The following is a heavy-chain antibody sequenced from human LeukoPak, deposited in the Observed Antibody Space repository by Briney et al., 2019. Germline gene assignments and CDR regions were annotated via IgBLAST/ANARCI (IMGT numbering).Heavy chain of an antibody. D-gene: IGHD3-3*01. Sequence: SETLSLTCAVYGGSLSDYYWSWIRQPPGKGLEWIGEINHSGSTNYNPSLKSRVTISVDTSKNQFSLKLSSVTAADTAVYYCARRRITIFGVVIISQEYYFDYWGQGTLVTVSS. CDR2: INHSGST. CDR3: ARRRITIFGVVIISQEYYFDY. V-gene: IGHV4-34*01. J-gene: IGHJ4*02. CDR1: GGSLSDYY.